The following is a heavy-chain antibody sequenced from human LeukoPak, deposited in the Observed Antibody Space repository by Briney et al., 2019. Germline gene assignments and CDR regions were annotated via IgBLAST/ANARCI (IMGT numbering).Heavy chain of an antibody. Sequence: GGSLRLSCAASGFIFSSFAMSWVRQAPGKGLEWVSTISSSGANTYYADSVKGRFTISRDNSKNTLYLQMNSLRAEDTAVYYCAKAQLDENDYWGQGTLVTVSS. CDR1: GFIFSSFA. CDR2: ISSSGANT. J-gene: IGHJ4*02. CDR3: AKAQLDENDY. D-gene: IGHD1-1*01. V-gene: IGHV3-23*01.